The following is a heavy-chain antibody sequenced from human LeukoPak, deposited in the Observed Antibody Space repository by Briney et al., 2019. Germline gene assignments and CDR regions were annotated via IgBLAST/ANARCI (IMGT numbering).Heavy chain of an antibody. Sequence: SETLSLTCTVPGGSISSYYWSWIRQPPGKGLEWIGYNYYSGSTNYNPSLKSRVTISVDTSKNQFSLKLSSVTAADTAVYYCARQAYSSSWVTGPAFDIWGQGTMVTVSS. V-gene: IGHV4-59*01. CDR2: NYYSGST. J-gene: IGHJ3*02. D-gene: IGHD6-13*01. CDR1: GGSISSYY. CDR3: ARQAYSSSWVTGPAFDI.